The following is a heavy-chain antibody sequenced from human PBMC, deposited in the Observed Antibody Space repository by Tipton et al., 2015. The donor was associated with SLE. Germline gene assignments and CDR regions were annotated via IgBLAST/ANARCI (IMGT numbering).Heavy chain of an antibody. CDR2: ISDSGST. V-gene: IGHV4-31*03. Sequence: TLSLTCTVSGGSISSVNYYWSWIRQHPGKGLEWIGYISDSGSTYYTPSLKSRVTISVDTSKNQFSLKLSSVTAADTAVYYRARAGVLRYFDWLSLGQGRDVWGQGSTVTVSS. D-gene: IGHD3-9*01. CDR3: ARAGVLRYFDWLSLGQGRDV. CDR1: GGSISSVNYY. J-gene: IGHJ6*02.